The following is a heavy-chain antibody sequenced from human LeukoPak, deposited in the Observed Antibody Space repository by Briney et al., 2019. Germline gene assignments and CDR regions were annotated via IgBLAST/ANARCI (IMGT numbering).Heavy chain of an antibody. CDR3: ATEPFRSGSYRAYNWFDP. CDR2: FDPEDGET. J-gene: IGHJ5*02. CDR1: GYTFTSYY. Sequence: ASVKVSCKASGYTFTSYYMHWVRQAPGKGLEWMGGFDPEDGETIYAQKFQGRVTMTEDTSTDTAYMELSSLRSEDTAVYYCATEPFRSGSYRAYNWFDPWGQGTLVTVSS. D-gene: IGHD3-10*01. V-gene: IGHV1-24*01.